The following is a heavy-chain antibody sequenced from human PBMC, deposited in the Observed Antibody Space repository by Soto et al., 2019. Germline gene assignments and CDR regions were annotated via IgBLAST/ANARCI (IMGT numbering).Heavy chain of an antibody. CDR1: GGSFSGYY. CDR3: ARDKITGLFDY. D-gene: IGHD2-8*02. J-gene: IGHJ4*02. V-gene: IGHV4-34*01. Sequence: QVQLQQWGAGLLKPSETLSLTCAVYGGSFSGYYWTWIRQPPGTGLEWIGEINHSGSTNYNPSLKNRVTLSVGTSKHQFSLKLTSVTAADTAVYYGARDKITGLFDYWGQGTLVTVSS. CDR2: INHSGST.